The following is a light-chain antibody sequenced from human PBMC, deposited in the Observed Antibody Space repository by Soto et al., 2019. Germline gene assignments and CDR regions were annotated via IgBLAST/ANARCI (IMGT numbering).Light chain of an antibody. CDR1: NSDVGSHNF. CDR2: EAS. CDR3: CSLTNGATWV. Sequence: QSALTQPASVSGSPGQSITISCTGTNSDVGSHNFVSWYQQYPGKAPILLIYEASKRPSGLSNRFSGSKSGNTAALTISGLQAEDEADYYCCSLTNGATWVFGGGTKLTVL. J-gene: IGLJ3*02. V-gene: IGLV2-23*01.